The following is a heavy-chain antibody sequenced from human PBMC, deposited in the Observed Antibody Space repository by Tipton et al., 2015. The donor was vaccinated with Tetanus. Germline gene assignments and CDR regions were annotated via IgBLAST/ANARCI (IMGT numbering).Heavy chain of an antibody. D-gene: IGHD3-10*01. CDR1: GFTFDIYS. CDR2: ITSDIQTI. Sequence: SLRLSCAASGFTFDIYSMNWVRQAPGKGLEWVSYITSDIQTIKYADSVKGRFTISRDNSKNTLSLQMNSLRAEDTAVYYCARGAGTLGEYYFDYWGQGTLVTVSS. CDR3: ARGAGTLGEYYFDY. J-gene: IGHJ4*02. V-gene: IGHV3-48*01.